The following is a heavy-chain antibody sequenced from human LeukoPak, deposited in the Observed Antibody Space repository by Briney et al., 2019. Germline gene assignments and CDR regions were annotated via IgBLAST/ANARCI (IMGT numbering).Heavy chain of an antibody. Sequence: RGESLKISCKGSGYSFTSYWIGWVRQMPGKGLEWMGIIYPGDSDTRYSPSFQGQVTISADKSISTAYLQWSSLKASDTAMYYCARPRRTTVTAAYYFDYWGQGTLVTVSS. CDR3: ARPRRTTVTAAYYFDY. CDR2: IYPGDSDT. J-gene: IGHJ4*02. D-gene: IGHD4-11*01. CDR1: GYSFTSYW. V-gene: IGHV5-51*01.